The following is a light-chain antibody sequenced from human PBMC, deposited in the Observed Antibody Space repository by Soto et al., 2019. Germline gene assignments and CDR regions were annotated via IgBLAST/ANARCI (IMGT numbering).Light chain of an antibody. Sequence: EIVLTQSPATLYLSPGERATLSCRASQSVSSYLAWYQQKPGQAPRLLIYDASNRATGIPARFSGSGSGTDFTLTISSLEPEEFAVYYCQQRSNWQLTFGGGTKVDIK. V-gene: IGKV3-11*01. CDR3: QQRSNWQLT. CDR2: DAS. CDR1: QSVSSY. J-gene: IGKJ4*01.